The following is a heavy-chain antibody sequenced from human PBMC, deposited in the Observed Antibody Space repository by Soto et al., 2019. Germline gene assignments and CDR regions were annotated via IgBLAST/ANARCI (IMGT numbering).Heavy chain of an antibody. Sequence: QVHLVQSGAEVKKPGASVKVSCKGSGYAFTTYGITWVRQAPGQGLEWMGWISAHNGNTNSAQKLQGRVTVTRDTSTSTAYMELRSLRSDDTAGYYCARGRYGDYWGQGALVTVSS. V-gene: IGHV1-18*01. CDR3: ARGRYGDY. D-gene: IGHD1-1*01. CDR1: GYAFTTYG. J-gene: IGHJ4*02. CDR2: ISAHNGNT.